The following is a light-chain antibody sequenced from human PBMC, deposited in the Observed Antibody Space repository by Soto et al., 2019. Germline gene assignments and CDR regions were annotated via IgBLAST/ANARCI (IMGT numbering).Light chain of an antibody. CDR1: QGIANF. J-gene: IGKJ3*01. CDR3: QQYNSYPFT. Sequence: IQLTQSPSSLSASVGDRVTISCRASQGIANFLAWYQQKPGKAPKLLIYGASTLQSGVPSRFSGSGSGTEFTLTISSLQPDDFATYYCQQYNSYPFTFGPGTKVDIK. CDR2: GAS. V-gene: IGKV1-9*01.